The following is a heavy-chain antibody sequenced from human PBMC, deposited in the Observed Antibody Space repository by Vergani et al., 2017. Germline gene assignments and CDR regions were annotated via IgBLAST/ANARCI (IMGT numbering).Heavy chain of an antibody. CDR2: LCPSGST. D-gene: IGHD7-27*01. J-gene: IGHJ4*02. V-gene: IGHV4-4*07. CDR3: ATGAGPFDI. Sequence: QVQMQESGPGLVKTSETLSLTCSASGAPISYWFWSWLRQPAGKGLEWIGRLCPSGSTNYKPSLKRRVTMSIDTSKNQFSLKLTSVTAADTAVYYCATGAGPFDIWGQGTLVTVSS. CDR1: GAPISYWF.